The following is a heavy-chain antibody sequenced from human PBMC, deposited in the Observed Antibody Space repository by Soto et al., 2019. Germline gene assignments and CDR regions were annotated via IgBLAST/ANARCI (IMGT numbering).Heavy chain of an antibody. CDR1: GFTFSSYA. J-gene: IGHJ4*02. Sequence: GSLRLSCAASGFTFSSYAMSWVRQAPGKGLEWVSAISGSGSTIYYADSVKGRFTISRDSAKTTLYLQMNSLRDEDTAVYYCARDHKYAFDYWGQGTLVTVSS. CDR2: ISGSGSTI. V-gene: IGHV3-23*01. CDR3: ARDHKYAFDY. D-gene: IGHD2-2*01.